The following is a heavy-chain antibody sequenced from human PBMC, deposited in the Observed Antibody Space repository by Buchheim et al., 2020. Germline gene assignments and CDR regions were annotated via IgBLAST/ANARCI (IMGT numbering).Heavy chain of an antibody. CDR1: GFTFSSYS. J-gene: IGHJ4*02. D-gene: IGHD6-19*01. CDR3: ARGTGWYPDY. Sequence: EVQLVESGGGLVKPGGSLRLSCAASGFTFSSYSMNWVLQAPGKGLEWVSSISSSSSYIYYADSVKGRFTISRDNAKNSLYLQMNSLGVEDMAVYYCARGTGWYPDYWGQGTL. CDR2: ISSSSSYI. V-gene: IGHV3-21*01.